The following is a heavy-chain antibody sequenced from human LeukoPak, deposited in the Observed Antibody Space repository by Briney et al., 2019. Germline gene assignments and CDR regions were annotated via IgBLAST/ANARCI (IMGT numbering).Heavy chain of an antibody. D-gene: IGHD3-22*01. CDR1: GFTFSSYE. CDR2: ISSSGSTI. CDR3: AREGDYYDSSNFDY. V-gene: IGHV3-48*03. J-gene: IGHJ4*02. Sequence: GGSLRLSCAASGFTFSSYEMNWVRKAPGKGLEWVSYISSSGSTIYYADSVKGRFTISRDNAKNSLYLQMNSLRAEGTAVYYCAREGDYYDSSNFDYWGQGTLVTVSS.